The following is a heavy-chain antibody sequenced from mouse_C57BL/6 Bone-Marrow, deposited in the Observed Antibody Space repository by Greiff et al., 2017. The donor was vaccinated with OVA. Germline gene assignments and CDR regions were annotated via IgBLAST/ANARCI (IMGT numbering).Heavy chain of an antibody. J-gene: IGHJ4*01. CDR3: AGPIYYYGSLYAMDY. Sequence: EVKLVESGGGLVQPGGSLKLSCAASGFTFSDYYMYWVRQTPEKRLEWVAYISNGGGSTYYPDTVKGRFTISRDNAKNTLYLQMSRLKSEGTAMYYCAGPIYYYGSLYAMDYWGQGTSVTVSS. CDR2: ISNGGGST. D-gene: IGHD1-1*01. CDR1: GFTFSDYY. V-gene: IGHV5-12*01.